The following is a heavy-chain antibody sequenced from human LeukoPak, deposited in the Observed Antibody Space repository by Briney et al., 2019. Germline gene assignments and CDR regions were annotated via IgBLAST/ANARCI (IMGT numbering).Heavy chain of an antibody. CDR3: ARLGGSHSPHGY. CDR1: GGSISNY. D-gene: IGHD1-26*01. J-gene: IGHJ4*02. V-gene: IGHV4-59*08. Sequence: SETLSLTCTVSGGSISNYWSWVRQTPGKGLEWIGYISYSGNTNYNPSLKSRATISLDTSKNQFSLNLTSVTAADTAVYYCARLGGSHSPHGYWGQGTLVTVSS. CDR2: ISYSGNT.